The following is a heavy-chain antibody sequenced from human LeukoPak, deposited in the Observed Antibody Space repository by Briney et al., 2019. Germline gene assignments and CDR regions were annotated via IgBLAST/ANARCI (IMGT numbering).Heavy chain of an antibody. CDR1: GFTFSSYE. V-gene: IGHV3-48*03. CDR3: ARSRDYVWGSYRYRGAFGI. CDR2: ISSSGSTI. J-gene: IGHJ3*02. D-gene: IGHD3-16*02. Sequence: GGSLRLSCAASGFTFSSYEMNWVRQAPGKGLEWVSYISSSGSTIYYADSVKGRFTISRDNAKNSLYLQMNSLRAEDTAVYYCARSRDYVWGSYRYRGAFGIWGQGTMVTVSS.